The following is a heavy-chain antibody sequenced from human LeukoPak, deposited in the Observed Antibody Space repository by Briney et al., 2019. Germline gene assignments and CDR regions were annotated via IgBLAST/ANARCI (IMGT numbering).Heavy chain of an antibody. CDR1: GGSISSYY. J-gene: IGHJ4*02. CDR2: IYYSGST. CDR3: ARALNPGYSYGSYYFDY. V-gene: IGHV4-59*01. D-gene: IGHD5-18*01. Sequence: SETLSLTCTVSGGSISSYYWSWIRQPPGKGLEWIGYIYYSGSTNYNPSLKSRVTISVDTSKNQFSLKLSSVTAADTAVYYCARALNPGYSYGSYYFDYWGQGTLVTVSS.